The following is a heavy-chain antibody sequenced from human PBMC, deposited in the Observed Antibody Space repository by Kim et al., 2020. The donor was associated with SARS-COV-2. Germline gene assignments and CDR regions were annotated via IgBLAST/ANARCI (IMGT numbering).Heavy chain of an antibody. CDR1: GFTFANSA. CDR2: IVVGSGHT. CDR3: AAVTPHRGYSGMVISA. J-gene: IGHJ5*02. V-gene: IGHV1-58*01. Sequence: SVKVSCKASGFTFANSAVHWVRQARGQRPEWIAWIVVGSGHTDYPPQFQERVTISTDMSPSTASMELSSLRSEDTAIYYCAAVTPHRGYSGMVISAWGQ. D-gene: IGHD1-26*01.